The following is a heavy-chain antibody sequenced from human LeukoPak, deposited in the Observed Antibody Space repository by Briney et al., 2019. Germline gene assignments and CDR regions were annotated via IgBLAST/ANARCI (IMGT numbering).Heavy chain of an antibody. CDR1: GGSISSYY. D-gene: IGHD2-21*02. CDR3: ARDRRDGDWYFDL. V-gene: IGHV4-4*07. J-gene: IGHJ2*01. CDR2: IYTSGST. Sequence: SQTLSRSCAVSGGSISSYYWSWIRKPSGKGLEGIGRIYTSGSTNYNPSLKSRVAMSVDTCKNQFSLKLSSVTAADTAVYYCARDRRDGDWYFDLWGRGTLVTVSS.